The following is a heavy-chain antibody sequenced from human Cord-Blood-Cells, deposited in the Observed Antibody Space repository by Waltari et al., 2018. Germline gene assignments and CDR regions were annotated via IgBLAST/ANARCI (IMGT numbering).Heavy chain of an antibody. D-gene: IGHD2-8*02. V-gene: IGHV1-24*01. CDR3: ATLLGYCTGGVCYAEYFQH. J-gene: IGHJ1*01. CDR2: FGPEDGET. Sequence: QVQLVQSGAEVKKPGASVKVSCKVSGYTLTELSMHWVRQAPGKGLEGMGGFGPEDGETIYAQKCQGRVTMTEDTSTDTAYMELSSLRSEDTAVYYCATLLGYCTGGVCYAEYFQHWGQGTLVTVSS. CDR1: GYTLTELS.